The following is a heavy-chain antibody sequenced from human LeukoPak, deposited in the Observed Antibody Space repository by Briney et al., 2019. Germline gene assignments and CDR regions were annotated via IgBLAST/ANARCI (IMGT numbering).Heavy chain of an antibody. J-gene: IGHJ3*02. Sequence: GGSLRLSCAASGFTFDDYAMHWVRQAPGKGLEWVSGISWNSGSIGYADSVKGRFTISRDNSKNTLYLQMNSLRAEDTAVYYCARGPSGWSTRSYHAFDIWGQGTMVTVSS. CDR3: ARGPSGWSTRSYHAFDI. V-gene: IGHV3-9*01. CDR2: ISWNSGSI. D-gene: IGHD1-26*01. CDR1: GFTFDDYA.